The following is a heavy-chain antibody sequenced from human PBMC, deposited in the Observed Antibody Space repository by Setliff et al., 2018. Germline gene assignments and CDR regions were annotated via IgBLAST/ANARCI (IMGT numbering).Heavy chain of an antibody. CDR3: ARALGIRAPLDF. CDR1: GVSISANHY. CDR2: TYESRTS. J-gene: IGHJ4*02. V-gene: IGHV4-59*11. Sequence: SETLSLTCTVSGVSISANHYWTWIRQPPGKGLEWIGHTYESRTSNYNPSLNSRVTISGDTSKNEVTLKLTSVTAADTAVYYCARALGIRAPLDFWGQGTLVTVSS. D-gene: IGHD7-27*01.